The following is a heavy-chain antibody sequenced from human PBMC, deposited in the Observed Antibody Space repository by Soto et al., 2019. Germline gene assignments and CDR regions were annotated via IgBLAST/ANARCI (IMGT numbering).Heavy chain of an antibody. CDR3: AREPEASVFGLDS. Sequence: QVQLVEYGGGVVQPGRSLRLSCAASGFIFSKSLMHWVRQAPGKGVELGAGIWEDGSEEYYADPVKGRLTISRDNSMNTLYLQMDRLRVDDMAIYYCAREPEASVFGLDSWGQGTLVTVSS. J-gene: IGHJ4*02. D-gene: IGHD3-10*02. V-gene: IGHV3-33*01. CDR2: IWEDGSEE. CDR1: GFIFSKSL.